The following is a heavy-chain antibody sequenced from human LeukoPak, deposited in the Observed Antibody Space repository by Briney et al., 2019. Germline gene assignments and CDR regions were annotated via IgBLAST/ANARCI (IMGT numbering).Heavy chain of an antibody. Sequence: PGGSLRLSCAASGFTFSSYWMSWVHQAPGKGLEWVANIKQDGSEKYYVDSVKGRFTISRDNAKNSLYLQMNSLRAEDTAVYYCAGYNWNDWGAFDIWGQGTMVAVSS. CDR2: IKQDGSEK. CDR3: AGYNWNDWGAFDI. CDR1: GFTFSSYW. J-gene: IGHJ3*02. V-gene: IGHV3-7*01. D-gene: IGHD1-1*01.